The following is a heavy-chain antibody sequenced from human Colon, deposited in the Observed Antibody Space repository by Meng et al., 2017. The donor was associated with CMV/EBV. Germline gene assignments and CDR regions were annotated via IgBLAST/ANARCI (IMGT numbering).Heavy chain of an antibody. CDR3: AKAPGAAAGTSPFFDY. CDR1: GFTFINYG. CDR2: IRYDGITK. J-gene: IGHJ4*02. Sequence: GGSLRLSYAASGFTFINYGMNWVRQAPGKGLEWVAFIRYDGITKSYADSVKGRFTISRDNSKNILYLQMNSLGAEDTAMYYCAKAPGAAAGTSPFFDYWGQGTLVTVSS. V-gene: IGHV3-30*02. D-gene: IGHD6-13*01.